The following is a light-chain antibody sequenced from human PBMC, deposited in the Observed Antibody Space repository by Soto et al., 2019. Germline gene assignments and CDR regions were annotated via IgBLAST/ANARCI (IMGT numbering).Light chain of an antibody. CDR1: QTISSW. CDR3: QHYNIYSEA. Sequence: DIQMTQSPSTLSGSVGDRVTITCRASQTISSWLAWYQQKPGKAPKLLIYKASTLKSGVPSRFSGSGSGTEFTLTISSLQPDDFATYHCQHYNIYSEAFGQGTTVDI. V-gene: IGKV1-5*03. CDR2: KAS. J-gene: IGKJ1*01.